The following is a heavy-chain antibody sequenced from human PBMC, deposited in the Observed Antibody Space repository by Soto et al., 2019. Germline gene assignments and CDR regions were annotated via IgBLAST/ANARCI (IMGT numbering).Heavy chain of an antibody. CDR2: INAGNGNT. D-gene: IGHD1-26*01. CDR3: VRDERYSGSYYFDY. J-gene: IGHJ4*02. V-gene: IGHV1-3*01. Sequence: QVQLVQSGAEVKKPGASVKVSCKASGYTFTSYAMHWVRQAPGQRLEWMGWINAGNGNTKYSQKFQGRVTITRDTSASTAYMELSSLRSEDTAVYYCVRDERYSGSYYFDYWGQGTLVTVSS. CDR1: GYTFTSYA.